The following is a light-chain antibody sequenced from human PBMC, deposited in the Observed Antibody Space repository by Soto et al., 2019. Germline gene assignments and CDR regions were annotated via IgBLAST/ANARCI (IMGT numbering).Light chain of an antibody. Sequence: QSVLTQPASVSGSPGQSITISCTGTSSDVGNYNYVSWYQQHPAKAPKLMIYDVSNRPSGVSNRFSGSKSGNTASLTISGLQAEDEADYYCSSYTTSGTRVFRTGTKVNVL. CDR1: SSDVGNYNY. CDR3: SSYTTSGTRV. J-gene: IGLJ1*01. V-gene: IGLV2-14*01. CDR2: DVS.